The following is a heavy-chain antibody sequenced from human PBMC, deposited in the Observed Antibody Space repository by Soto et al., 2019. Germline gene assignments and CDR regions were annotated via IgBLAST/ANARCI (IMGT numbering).Heavy chain of an antibody. J-gene: IGHJ6*02. Sequence: GESLKISCKGSGYSFTSYWIGWVRQMPGKGLEWMGIIYPGDSDTRYSPSFQGQVTISADKSISTAYLQWSSLKASDTAMYYCARQGTSYYDYVWGSYPPYYYYYGMDVWGQGTTVTVSS. CDR2: IYPGDSDT. V-gene: IGHV5-51*01. CDR3: ARQGTSYYDYVWGSYPPYYYYYGMDV. CDR1: GYSFTSYW. D-gene: IGHD3-16*02.